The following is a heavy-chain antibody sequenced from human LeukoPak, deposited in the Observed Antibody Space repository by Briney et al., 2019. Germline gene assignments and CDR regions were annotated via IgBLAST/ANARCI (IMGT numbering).Heavy chain of an antibody. D-gene: IGHD2-15*01. CDR3: ARDLCSGDSCSDY. CDR2: ISSSGLTM. J-gene: IGHJ4*02. Sequence: GGSLRLSCAASGXTFSAYEMNWVRQAPGKGLEWLSYISSSGLTMYYADSVKGRFTISRDNAKNSLYLQMNSLRAEDTAVYYCARDLCSGDSCSDYWGQGTLVTVSS. CDR1: GXTFSAYE. V-gene: IGHV3-48*03.